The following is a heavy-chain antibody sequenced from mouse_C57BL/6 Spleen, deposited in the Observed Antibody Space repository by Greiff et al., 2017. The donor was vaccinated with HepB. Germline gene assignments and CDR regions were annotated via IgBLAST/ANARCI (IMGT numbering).Heavy chain of an antibody. CDR1: GYTFTSYW. CDR2: IDPSDSYT. CDR3: ARVQTYGSSPYYAMDY. Sequence: VKLQQPGAELVKPGASVKLSCKASGYTFTSYWMQWVKQRPGQGLEWIGEIDPSDSYTNYNQKFKGKATLTVDTSSSTAYMQLSNLTSEDSAVYYCARVQTYGSSPYYAMDYWGQGTSVTVSS. V-gene: IGHV1-50*01. D-gene: IGHD1-1*01. J-gene: IGHJ4*01.